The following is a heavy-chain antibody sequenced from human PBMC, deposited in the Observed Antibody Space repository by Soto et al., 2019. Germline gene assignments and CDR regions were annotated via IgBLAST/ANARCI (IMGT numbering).Heavy chain of an antibody. D-gene: IGHD1-26*01. Sequence: GGSLRLSCAASGLTFSDYYMSWIRQAPGKGLEWVSYISSSGSTIYYADSVKGRFTISRDNAKNSLYLQMNSLRAEDTAVYYCGGSSDRGAFDIWGQGTMVTVSS. CDR3: GGSSDRGAFDI. V-gene: IGHV3-11*01. J-gene: IGHJ3*02. CDR2: ISSSGSTI. CDR1: GLTFSDYY.